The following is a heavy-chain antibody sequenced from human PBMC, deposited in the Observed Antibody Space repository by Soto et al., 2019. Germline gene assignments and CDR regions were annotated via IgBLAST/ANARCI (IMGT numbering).Heavy chain of an antibody. CDR2: ISGTTKYI. V-gene: IGHV3-21*01. CDR1: GFTFSSFN. Sequence: GGSLRLSCSASGFTFSSFNMHWVRRAPGKGLEWVSSISGTTKYIYYGDSVKGRFTISRDNAENSMFLQMNRLRVEDTAVYYCARGNGAYGMDVWGQGTTVTVSS. J-gene: IGHJ6*02. CDR3: ARGNGAYGMDV. D-gene: IGHD2-8*01.